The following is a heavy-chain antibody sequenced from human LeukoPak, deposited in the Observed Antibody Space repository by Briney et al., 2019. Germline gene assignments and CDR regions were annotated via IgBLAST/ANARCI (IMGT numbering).Heavy chain of an antibody. CDR2: ISSSSSTI. D-gene: IGHD2-15*01. Sequence: GGSLRLSRAASGFTFSSYSMNWVRQAPAKGLEWVSYISSSSSTILYAESVKGRFTISRETAKNSLDLQANSVRAEDPSAYQCARRVRYCSGGSCYGWGRGTLVSVSS. CDR1: GFTFSSYS. J-gene: IGHJ4*02. CDR3: ARRVRYCSGGSCYG. V-gene: IGHV3-48*04.